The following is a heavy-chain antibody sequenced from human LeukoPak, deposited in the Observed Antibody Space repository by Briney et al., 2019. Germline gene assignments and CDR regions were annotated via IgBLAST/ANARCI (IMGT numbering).Heavy chain of an antibody. V-gene: IGHV3-48*01. CDR2: ISSSSSTI. CDR3: ARDGTTNFGGVNPFDY. Sequence: GGSLRLSCAASGFTFSSYSMNWVRQAPGKGLEWVSYISSSSSTIYYADSVKGRFTISRDNAKNSLYLQMNSLRAEDTAVYYCARDGTTNFGGVNPFDYWGQGTLVTVSS. D-gene: IGHD3-3*01. J-gene: IGHJ4*02. CDR1: GFTFSSYS.